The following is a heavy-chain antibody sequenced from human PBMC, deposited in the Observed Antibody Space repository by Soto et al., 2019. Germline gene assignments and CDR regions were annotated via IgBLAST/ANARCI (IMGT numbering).Heavy chain of an antibody. CDR3: ARPAQGSGYYYYYYYYMDV. Sequence: GGSLKLSCAASGFTFSSYWMHWVRQAPGKGLVWVSRINSDGSTTSYADSVQGRFTISRDNAKNTLYLQMNSLRAEDTAVYYCARPAQGSGYYYYYYYYMDVWGKGTTVTVSS. D-gene: IGHD3-3*01. J-gene: IGHJ6*03. CDR1: GFTFSSYW. V-gene: IGHV3-74*01. CDR2: INSDGSTT.